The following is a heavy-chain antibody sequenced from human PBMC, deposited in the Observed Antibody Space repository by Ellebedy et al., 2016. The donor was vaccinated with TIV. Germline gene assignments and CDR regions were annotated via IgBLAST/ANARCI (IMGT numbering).Heavy chain of an antibody. CDR2: IWYDGNNK. CDR1: GFTFSSYG. D-gene: IGHD2-15*01. Sequence: GESLKISCAASGFTFSSYGMHWVRQAPGKGLEWVALIWYDGNNKYYADSVKGRFTISRDNSKNTLYLQMNSLRAEDTAVYYCAREILGYCSGGSCLLGTYYYYGMDVWGQGTTVTVSS. CDR3: AREILGYCSGGSCLLGTYYYYGMDV. J-gene: IGHJ6*02. V-gene: IGHV3-33*01.